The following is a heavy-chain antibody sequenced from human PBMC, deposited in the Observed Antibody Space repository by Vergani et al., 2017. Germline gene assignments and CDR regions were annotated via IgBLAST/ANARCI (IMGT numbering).Heavy chain of an antibody. CDR2: INPNSGGT. Sequence: QVQLVQSGAEVKKPGASVKVSCKASGYTFTGYYMHWVRQAPGQGLEWMGWINPNSGGTNYAQKFQGRVTMTRDTSISTAYMELSRLRSDDTAVYYCARGSSSSQYYYYYYMDVWGKGTTVTVSS. V-gene: IGHV1-2*02. D-gene: IGHD6-13*01. CDR1: GYTFTGYY. J-gene: IGHJ6*03. CDR3: ARGSSSSQYYYYYYMDV.